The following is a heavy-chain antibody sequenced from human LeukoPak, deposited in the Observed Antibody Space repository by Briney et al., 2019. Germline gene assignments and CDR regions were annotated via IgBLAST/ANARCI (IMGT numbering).Heavy chain of an antibody. CDR3: ARDSGERGIS. D-gene: IGHD2/OR15-2a*01. CDR2: IYSGGST. V-gene: IGHV3-66*01. Sequence: GGSLRLSCAASEFSVGSNYMTWVRQAPGKGLEWVSLIYSGGSTYYADSVKGRFTISRDNSKNTLYLQMNSLRAEDTAVYYCARDSGERGISWGQGTLVTVSS. CDR1: EFSVGSNY. J-gene: IGHJ4*02.